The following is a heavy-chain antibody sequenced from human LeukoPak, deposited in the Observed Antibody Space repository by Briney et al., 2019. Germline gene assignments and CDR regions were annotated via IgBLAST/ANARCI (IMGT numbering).Heavy chain of an antibody. D-gene: IGHD1-26*01. V-gene: IGHV1-69*05. CDR1: GGTFSSYA. CDR2: IIPIFGTP. J-gene: IGHJ3*02. Sequence: SVKVSCKASGGTFSSYAISWVRQAPGQGLEWMGRIIPIFGTPNYAQQFKASFTFTTDVPTTTCNIKLRTLRPEDTAGYYGARVSGSYYVDAFDIWGQGTMVTVSS. CDR3: ARVSGSYYVDAFDI.